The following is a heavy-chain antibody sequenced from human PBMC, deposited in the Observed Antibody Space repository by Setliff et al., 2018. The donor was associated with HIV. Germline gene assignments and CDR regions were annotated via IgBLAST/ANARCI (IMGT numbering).Heavy chain of an antibody. J-gene: IGHJ6*03. D-gene: IGHD3-22*01. Sequence: SETLSLTCAVYGGSFSGYYWSWIRQPPGKGLEWIEEINHSGSTNYNPSLKSRVTISVDTSKNQFSLKLSSVTAADTAVYYCARVSYDSSGYYIYYYYYMDVWGKGTTVTVSS. V-gene: IGHV4-34*01. CDR1: GGSFSGYY. CDR3: ARVSYDSSGYYIYYYYYMDV. CDR2: INHSGST.